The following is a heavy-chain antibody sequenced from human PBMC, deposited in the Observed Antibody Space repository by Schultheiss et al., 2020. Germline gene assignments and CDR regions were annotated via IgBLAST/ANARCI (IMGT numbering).Heavy chain of an antibody. J-gene: IGHJ4*02. CDR2: IYYSGST. D-gene: IGHD3-16*01. CDR1: GGSISSSSYY. Sequence: SETLSLTCTVSGGSISSSSYYWSWIRQPPGKGLEWIGYIYYSGSTNYNPSLKSRVTMSIDTSKNQFSLKLSSVTAADTAVYYCARAPAGDPGEYYFDYWGQGTLVTVSS. CDR3: ARAPAGDPGEYYFDY. V-gene: IGHV4-61*05.